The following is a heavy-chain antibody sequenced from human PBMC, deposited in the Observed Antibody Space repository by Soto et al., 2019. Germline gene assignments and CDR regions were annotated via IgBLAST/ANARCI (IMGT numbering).Heavy chain of an antibody. D-gene: IGHD6-13*01. Sequence: QLQLQESGSGLVKPSQTLSLTCAVSAGSISSGGYSWSWIRQPPGKGLEWIGYIYHSGSTYYNPSLKSRVTISVDRSKNQFSLKLSSVTAAVTAVYYCASGQQLVRNYWGQGTLVTVSS. CDR1: AGSISSGGYS. V-gene: IGHV4-30-2*01. CDR3: ASGQQLVRNY. J-gene: IGHJ4*02. CDR2: IYHSGST.